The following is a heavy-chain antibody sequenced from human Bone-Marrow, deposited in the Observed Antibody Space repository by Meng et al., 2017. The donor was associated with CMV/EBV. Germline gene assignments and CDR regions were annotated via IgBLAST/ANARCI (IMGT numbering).Heavy chain of an antibody. V-gene: IGHV4-39*07. J-gene: IGHJ4*02. CDR1: GGSISISNYY. CDR3: ARGVHEGNGYYDFWGGHYVSYTYFDS. CDR2: IYYSGST. Sequence: GSLRLSCTVSGGSISISNYYWCWIRQPPGKALEWIGNIYYSGSTYYNSSLKSRVTISVDTSKNQFSLKLSSVTAADTAVYYCARGVHEGNGYYDFWGGHYVSYTYFDSWGQGTRVTVSS. D-gene: IGHD3-3*01.